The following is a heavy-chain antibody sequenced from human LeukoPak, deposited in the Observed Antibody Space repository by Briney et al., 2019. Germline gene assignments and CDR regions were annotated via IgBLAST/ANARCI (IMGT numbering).Heavy chain of an antibody. CDR3: AGNVDTAMVTFDS. CDR2: INHSGST. D-gene: IGHD5-18*01. J-gene: IGHJ4*02. V-gene: IGHV4-34*01. Sequence: PSETLSLTCAVYGGSFSGYYWTWIRQPPGKGLEWIGEINHSGSTYYNPSLKSRVTISVDTSKNQFSLKVTSVTAADTAVYYCAGNVDTAMVTFDSWGQGTLVTVSS. CDR1: GGSFSGYY.